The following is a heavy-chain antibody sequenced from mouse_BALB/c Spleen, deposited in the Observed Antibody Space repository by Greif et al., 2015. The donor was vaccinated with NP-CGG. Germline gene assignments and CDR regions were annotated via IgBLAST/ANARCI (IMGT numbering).Heavy chain of an antibody. Sequence: DVQLQESGPGLVKPSQSLSLTCSVTGYSITSGYYWNWIRQFPGNKLEWMGYISYDGSNNYNPSLKNRISITRDTSKNQFFLKLNSVTTEDTATYYCARDYRYEAMDYWGQGTSVTVSS. J-gene: IGHJ4*01. CDR3: ARDYRYEAMDY. CDR2: ISYDGSN. CDR1: GYSITSGYY. V-gene: IGHV3-6*02. D-gene: IGHD2-14*01.